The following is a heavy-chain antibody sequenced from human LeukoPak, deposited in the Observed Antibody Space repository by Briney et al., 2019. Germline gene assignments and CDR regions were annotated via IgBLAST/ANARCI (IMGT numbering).Heavy chain of an antibody. CDR2: ISAYNGYT. V-gene: IGHV1-18*01. CDR3: ERYGYCSGGSCYSDWFDP. Sequence: ASVKVSCKASGYTFTNYGITWVRQAPGQGLEWMGWISAYNGYTMYAQKFQGRVTVTTDTSTSTAYMELRSLRSDDTAVYYCERYGYCSGGSCYSDWFDPWGQGTLVTVSS. J-gene: IGHJ5*02. CDR1: GYTFTNYG. D-gene: IGHD2-15*01.